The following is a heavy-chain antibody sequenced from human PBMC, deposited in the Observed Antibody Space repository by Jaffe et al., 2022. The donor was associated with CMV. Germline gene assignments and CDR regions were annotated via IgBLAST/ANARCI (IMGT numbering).Heavy chain of an antibody. D-gene: IGHD5-12*01. CDR2: INWDDDK. J-gene: IGHJ4*02. CDR3: ARGRGWLQFLIDY. V-gene: IGHV2-70*01. CDR1: GFSLSTDGLC. Sequence: QVTLRESGPALVKPSQTLTLTCTFSGFSLSTDGLCVSWIRQPPGKALEWLALINWDDDKYYSTSLKTRLTISKDTSKNQVVLTMTNMDPGDTATYYCARGRGWLQFLIDYWGQGTLVTVSS.